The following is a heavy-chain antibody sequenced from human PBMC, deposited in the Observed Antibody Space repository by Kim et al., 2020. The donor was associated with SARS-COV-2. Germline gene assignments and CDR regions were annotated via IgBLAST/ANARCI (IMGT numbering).Heavy chain of an antibody. D-gene: IGHD3-9*01. V-gene: IGHV5-51*01. CDR1: GYSFTSYW. Sequence: GESLKISCKGSGYSFTSYWIGWVRQMPGKGLEWMGIIYPGDSDTRYSPSFQGQVTISADKSISTAYLQWSSLKASDTAMYYWAMALRYFDWTLDYWGQGALVTVSS. J-gene: IGHJ4*02. CDR2: IYPGDSDT. CDR3: AMALRYFDWTLDY.